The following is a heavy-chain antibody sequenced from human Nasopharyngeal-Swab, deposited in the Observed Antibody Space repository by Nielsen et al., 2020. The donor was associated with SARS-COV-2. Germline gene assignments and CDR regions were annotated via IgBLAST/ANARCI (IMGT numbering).Heavy chain of an antibody. CDR1: GGSLSYYY. D-gene: IGHD2-15*01. J-gene: IGHJ4*02. V-gene: IGHV4-34*01. Sequence: SQTPALTRAIYGGSLSYYYWHWIRQSPGQGREWSGDINQRGTTNYHASLKSRVPNSVDPSKNHFSLKLASVTAADTAVYYCAKGDRGDIRYGFDFWGQGTLVTVSS. CDR2: INQRGTT. CDR3: AKGDRGDIRYGFDF.